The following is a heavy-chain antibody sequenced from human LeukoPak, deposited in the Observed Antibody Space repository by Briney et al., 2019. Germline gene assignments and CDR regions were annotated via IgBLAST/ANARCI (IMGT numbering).Heavy chain of an antibody. V-gene: IGHV4-39*01. CDR2: IYYSGST. J-gene: IGHJ6*02. CDR1: GGSISSSSYY. Sequence: SETLSLTCTVSGGSISSSSYYWGWIRQPPGKGLEWIGSIYYSGSTYYNPSLKSRVTISVDTSKNQFSLKLSSVTAADTAVYYCARLVAYSYCMDVWGQGTTVTVSS. CDR3: ARLVAYSYCMDV.